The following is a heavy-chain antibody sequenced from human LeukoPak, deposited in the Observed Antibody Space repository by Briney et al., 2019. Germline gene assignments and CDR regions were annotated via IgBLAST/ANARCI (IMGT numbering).Heavy chain of an antibody. D-gene: IGHD3-22*01. J-gene: IGHJ4*02. V-gene: IGHV3-23*01. CDR2: ISGGGSNT. CDR1: GFTFSSYA. CDR3: AKLSAPYYDSSGYYTDY. Sequence: PGGSLRLSCAASGFTFSSYAMGRVRQAPGKGLEWVSVISGGGSNTYYADSGKGRFTISRDNSKNTLHLQMNSLRAEDTAIYYCAKLSAPYYDSSGYYTDYWGQGTLVTVSS.